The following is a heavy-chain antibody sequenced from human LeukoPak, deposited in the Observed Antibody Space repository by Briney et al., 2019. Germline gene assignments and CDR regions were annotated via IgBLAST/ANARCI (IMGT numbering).Heavy chain of an antibody. J-gene: IGHJ6*03. CDR2: IGPDGSED. D-gene: IGHD2-2*01. Sequence: PGGSPRLSCVVSGFRISANTVTWARQPPGKGLQWLANIGPDGSEDYYVDLVRGRFTISRDNAKNSLYLQMNSLRAEDTAVYYCARGSEEVCSTSCYYYYYMDVWGKGTTVTVSS. CDR1: GFRISANT. V-gene: IGHV3-7*01. CDR3: ARGSEEVCSTSCYYYYYMDV.